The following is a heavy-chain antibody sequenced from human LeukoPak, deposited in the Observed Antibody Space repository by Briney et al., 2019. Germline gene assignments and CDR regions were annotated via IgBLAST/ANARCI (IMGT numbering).Heavy chain of an antibody. CDR2: IWSDGSKK. CDR1: GFTFSSYG. D-gene: IGHD6-19*01. J-gene: IGHJ4*02. V-gene: IGHV3-33*01. CDR3: ARDTAVAALDY. Sequence: PGTSLRLSCAASGFTFSSYGFHWVRQAPGKGLGWVAVIWSDGSKKDYGDSVKGRFTISRDISKNTLYLQMNSLRVEDTALYYCARDTAVAALDYRGQGTLVTVSS.